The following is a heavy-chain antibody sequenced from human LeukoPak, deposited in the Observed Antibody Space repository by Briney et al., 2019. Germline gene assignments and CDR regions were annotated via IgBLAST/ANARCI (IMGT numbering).Heavy chain of an antibody. CDR1: GFTFCSYG. Sequence: GGSLRLFCAASGFTFCSYGMLGVRQAPGKGLEWVAVLSYDGSNKYYPDHVKGRFTISRDNSKNTLYLQMNSLRAEDTAVYYCAKVGLRGTAVAFDYGGQGTLVTVPS. CDR3: AKVGLRGTAVAFDY. D-gene: IGHD3-16*01. CDR2: LSYDGSNK. V-gene: IGHV3-30*18. J-gene: IGHJ4*02.